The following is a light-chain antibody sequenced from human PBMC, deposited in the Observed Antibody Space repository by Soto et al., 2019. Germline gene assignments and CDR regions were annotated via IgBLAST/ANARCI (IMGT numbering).Light chain of an antibody. Sequence: ENVLMQSPDTLSLSPGETATLSCRARHYVSASSLAWYQQKRGQAPRLLMYGASSRATGIPDRFSGSESGTDFTLTISRLEPEDFAVYYCQQYGSSRTFGQGTKVDIK. CDR3: QQYGSSRT. J-gene: IGKJ1*01. CDR2: GAS. CDR1: HYVSASS. V-gene: IGKV3-20*01.